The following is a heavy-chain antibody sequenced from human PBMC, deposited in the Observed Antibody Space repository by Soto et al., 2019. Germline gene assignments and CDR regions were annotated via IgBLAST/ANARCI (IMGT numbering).Heavy chain of an antibody. J-gene: IGHJ1*01. Sequence: GGSLRLSCAASGFTFSSYTMHWVRQAPGKGLEWVSSISTGSSYIYYADSLKGRFTIPRDNAGNSLYLQMNSLRAEDTAVYYCAREMKQLVQEGFLQHWGQGTLVTVSS. CDR3: AREMKQLVQEGFLQH. CDR2: ISTGSSYI. D-gene: IGHD6-13*01. CDR1: GFTFSSYT. V-gene: IGHV3-21*01.